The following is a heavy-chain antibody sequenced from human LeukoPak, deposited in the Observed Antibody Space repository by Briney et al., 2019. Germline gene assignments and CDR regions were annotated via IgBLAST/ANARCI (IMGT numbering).Heavy chain of an antibody. Sequence: PSQTLSLTCAVSGGSISSGGYAWSWIRQPPGQGLEWIGYIYHSGSTYYNPSLKSRVTISVDRSKNQFSLKLSSVTAADTAVYYCARATRAIVATILFDYWGQGTLVTVSS. CDR2: IYHSGST. D-gene: IGHD5-12*01. V-gene: IGHV4-30-2*01. J-gene: IGHJ4*02. CDR1: GGSISSGGYA. CDR3: ARATRAIVATILFDY.